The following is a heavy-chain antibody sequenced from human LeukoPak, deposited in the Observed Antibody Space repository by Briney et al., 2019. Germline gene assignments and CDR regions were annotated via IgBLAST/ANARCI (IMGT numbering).Heavy chain of an antibody. J-gene: IGHJ3*02. CDR3: AKDLRSSPIAFHI. Sequence: PGGSLRLSCAASGFTFSGYAMTWVRQAPGKGLEWVSSISGSGDSTYYADSVKGRFTISRDNSKSTLYLQMNSLRAEDTAVYYCAKDLRSSPIAFHIWGQGTMVTVSS. D-gene: IGHD4-17*01. CDR1: GFTFSGYA. V-gene: IGHV3-23*01. CDR2: ISGSGDST.